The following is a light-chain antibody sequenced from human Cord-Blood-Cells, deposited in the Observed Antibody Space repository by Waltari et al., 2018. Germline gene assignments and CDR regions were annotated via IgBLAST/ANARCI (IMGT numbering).Light chain of an antibody. CDR2: AAS. CDR1: RVRRNC. V-gene: IGKV1-16*02. J-gene: IGKJ3*01. CDR3: QQYDSYPFT. Sequence: RERRVRRNCLVGCQQKPGKAPKSLIYAASRWQIVVPSKFSGSGSGTDFTLTISSLQPEDFATYYCQQYDSYPFTFGPGTKVDIK.